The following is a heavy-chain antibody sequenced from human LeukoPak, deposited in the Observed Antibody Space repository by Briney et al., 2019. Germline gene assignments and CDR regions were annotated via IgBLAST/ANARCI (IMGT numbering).Heavy chain of an antibody. V-gene: IGHV3-66*01. CDR1: GFTVSSNY. Sequence: GGSLRLSCAASGFTVSSNYMSWVRQAPGKGLECVPVIYSGGSTYYADSVTGRFTISRDNSKNTLYLQMNSLRAEDTAVYYRASSSGWADYWGQGTLVTVSS. D-gene: IGHD6-19*01. CDR2: IYSGGST. CDR3: ASSSGWADY. J-gene: IGHJ4*02.